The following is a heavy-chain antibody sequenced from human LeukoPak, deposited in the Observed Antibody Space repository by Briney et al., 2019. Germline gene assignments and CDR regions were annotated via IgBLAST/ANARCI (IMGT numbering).Heavy chain of an antibody. Sequence: ASVKVSCRASGYTFTSYYMHWVRQAPGQGLEWMGIINPSGGSTSYAQKFQGRVTMTRDTSTSTVYMELSSLRFEDTAVYYCARAGGDCSSTSCYLFDYWGQGTLVTVSS. CDR3: ARAGGDCSSTSCYLFDY. D-gene: IGHD2-2*03. CDR1: GYTFTSYY. V-gene: IGHV1-46*01. CDR2: INPSGGST. J-gene: IGHJ4*02.